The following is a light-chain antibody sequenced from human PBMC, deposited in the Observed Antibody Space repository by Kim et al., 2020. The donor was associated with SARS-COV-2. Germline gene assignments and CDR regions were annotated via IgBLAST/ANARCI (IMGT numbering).Light chain of an antibody. Sequence: VSPGERANHSGGASQNLNRNLAWYQQKPGQAPRLLIYGASTRATGIPARFSGSGSGTEFTLTISSLQSEDFAVYYCQQYNNWPLAFGGGTKVDIK. CDR3: QQYNNWPLA. V-gene: IGKV3-15*01. CDR1: QNLNRN. CDR2: GAS. J-gene: IGKJ4*01.